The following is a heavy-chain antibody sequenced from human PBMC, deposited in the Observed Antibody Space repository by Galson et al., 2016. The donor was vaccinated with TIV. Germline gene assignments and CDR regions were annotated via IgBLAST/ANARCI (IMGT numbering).Heavy chain of an antibody. V-gene: IGHV3-23*01. CDR2: ISGGGGST. D-gene: IGHD3-22*01. CDR1: GFTFSIFA. CDR3: AKVHSSGFSYYYGLDV. Sequence: SLRLSCAASGFTFSIFAMTWVRQAPGMGLEWVSAISGGGGSTYYADSVKGRFTISTDNSKNTLFLQMNSLGAEDAAFYYCAKVHSSGFSYYYGLDVWGPGTTVTVSS. J-gene: IGHJ6*02.